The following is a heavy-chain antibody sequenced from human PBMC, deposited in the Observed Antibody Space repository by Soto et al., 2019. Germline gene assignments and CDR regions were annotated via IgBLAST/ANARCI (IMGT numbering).Heavy chain of an antibody. V-gene: IGHV4-4*02. CDR2: MFHSGST. CDR1: GASISDSHW. Sequence: QVQLQESGPGLVKPSGTLSLTCVVSGASISDSHWWTWVRQPPGKGLEWIGEMFHSGSTNYNPTLMSRCPISIDKSRDQFSRNLNSVPSADPAVYYCAKNNDYASDAWGQGATVTVSS. CDR3: AKNNDYASDA. J-gene: IGHJ6*02. D-gene: IGHD1-20*01.